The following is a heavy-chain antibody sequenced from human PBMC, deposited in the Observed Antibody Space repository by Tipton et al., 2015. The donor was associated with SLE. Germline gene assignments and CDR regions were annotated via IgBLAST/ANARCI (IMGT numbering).Heavy chain of an antibody. CDR3: AGGFYYGSGTFSDFEY. D-gene: IGHD3-10*01. J-gene: IGHJ4*02. Sequence: TLSLTCGVSGGSITSNKWWTWVRQPPGMGLEWIGEIHHRGTTNYNPSLKSRVTISVDKSKSQFSLKLSSVTAADTAVYYCAGGFYYGSGTFSDFEYWGQGTLATVSS. CDR1: GGSITSNKW. CDR2: IHHRGTT. V-gene: IGHV4-4*02.